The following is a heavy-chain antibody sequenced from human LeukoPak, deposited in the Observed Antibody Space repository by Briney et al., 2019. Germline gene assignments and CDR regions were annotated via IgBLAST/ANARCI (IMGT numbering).Heavy chain of an antibody. CDR3: ARDDYDILTGYFRGMDV. CDR2: INAGNGNT. Sequence: ASVKVSCKASGYTSTSYAMHWVRQAPGQRLEWMGWINAGNGNTKYSQKFQGRVTITRHTSASTAYMELSSLRSEDTAVYYCARDDYDILTGYFRGMDVWGKGTTVTVSS. D-gene: IGHD3-9*01. CDR1: GYTSTSYA. V-gene: IGHV1-3*01. J-gene: IGHJ6*04.